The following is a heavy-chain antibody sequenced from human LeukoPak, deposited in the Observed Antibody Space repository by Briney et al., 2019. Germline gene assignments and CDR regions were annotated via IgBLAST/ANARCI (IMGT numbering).Heavy chain of an antibody. D-gene: IGHD3-16*02. V-gene: IGHV3-9*01. Sequence: GGSLRLSCAASGFTFGDYAMHWVRQGPGKGPEWVSGIRWDSGYFAYAGSVKGRFTISRDNAKNFLYLQMQSLRVEDTALYYCIKEGGSYHGYFDSWGQGTLVTVSS. J-gene: IGHJ4*02. CDR2: IRWDSGYF. CDR1: GFTFGDYA. CDR3: IKEGGSYHGYFDS.